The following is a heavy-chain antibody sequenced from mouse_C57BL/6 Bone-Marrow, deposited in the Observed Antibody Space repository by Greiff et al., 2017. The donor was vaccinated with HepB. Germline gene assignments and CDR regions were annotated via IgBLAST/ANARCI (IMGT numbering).Heavy chain of an antibody. CDR1: GYTFTSYW. CDR2: INPSSGYT. D-gene: IGHD1-1*01. Sequence: VNVVESGAELAKPGASVKLSCKASGYTFTSYWMHWVKQRPGQGLEWIGYINPSSGYTKYNQKFKDKATLTADKSYSTAYMQLSSLTYEDSAVYYCARGVVATDWFAYWGQGTLVTVSA. J-gene: IGHJ3*01. CDR3: ARGVVATDWFAY. V-gene: IGHV1-7*01.